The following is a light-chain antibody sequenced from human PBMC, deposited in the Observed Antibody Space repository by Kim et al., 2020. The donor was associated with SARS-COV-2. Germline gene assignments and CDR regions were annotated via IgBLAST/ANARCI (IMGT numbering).Light chain of an antibody. J-gene: IGKJ3*01. V-gene: IGKV2-30*01. CDR3: MQGTHWPFT. CDR2: KVS. CDR1: QSLIYSDRNTY. Sequence: PASISCRSSQSLIYSDRNTYLNWFHQRPGKSPRRLIYKVSNRDSGVPDRFSGSGSGTDFTLQISRVEAEDVGVYYCMQGTHWPFTFGPGTKVDIK.